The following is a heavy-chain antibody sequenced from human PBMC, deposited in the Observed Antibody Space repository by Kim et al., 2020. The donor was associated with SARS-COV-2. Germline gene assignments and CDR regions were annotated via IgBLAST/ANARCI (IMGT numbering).Heavy chain of an antibody. CDR3: ARHSLITFGGVIDHFDY. V-gene: IGHV4-39*01. Sequence: LKSRVTISVDTSKNQFSLKLSSVTAADTAVYYCARHSLITFGGVIDHFDYWGQGTLVTVSS. J-gene: IGHJ4*02. D-gene: IGHD3-16*02.